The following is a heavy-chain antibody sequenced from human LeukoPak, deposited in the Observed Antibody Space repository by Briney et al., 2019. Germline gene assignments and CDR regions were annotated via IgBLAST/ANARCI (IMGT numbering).Heavy chain of an antibody. D-gene: IGHD6-6*01. V-gene: IGHV4-4*07. CDR1: GGSIRTYY. CDR3: AREGSATARPFVSNDY. J-gene: IGHJ4*02. Sequence: SETLSLTCTVSGGSIRTYYWSWIRQPAGKGLEWIGRIHTSGNSVYNPSLKSRVTMSVDTSKNQFSLKVRSVTAADTAVYYCAREGSATARPFVSNDYWGQGTLVTLSS. CDR2: IHTSGNS.